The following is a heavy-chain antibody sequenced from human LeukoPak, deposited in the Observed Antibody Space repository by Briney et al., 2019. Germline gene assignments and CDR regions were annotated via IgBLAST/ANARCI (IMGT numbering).Heavy chain of an antibody. CDR3: ARCCSSGPYYYYGLDV. Sequence: GGSLRLSCAASGFTFSSYSMNWVRQAPGKGLEWVSSISSSSSYIYYADSVKGRFTISRDNAKNSLYLQMNSLRAEDTAVYYCARCCSSGPYYYYGLDVWGQGTTVTVSS. D-gene: IGHD6-19*01. J-gene: IGHJ6*02. CDR1: GFTFSSYS. V-gene: IGHV3-21*01. CDR2: ISSSSSYI.